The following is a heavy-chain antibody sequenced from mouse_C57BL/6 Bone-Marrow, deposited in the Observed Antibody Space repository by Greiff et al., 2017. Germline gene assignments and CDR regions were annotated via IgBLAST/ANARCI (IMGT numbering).Heavy chain of an antibody. CDR1: GFTFTGYW. CDR2: ILPGSGST. CDR3: ARGRRWYLDD. J-gene: IGHJ2*01. V-gene: IGHV1-9*01. Sequence: VQVVESGAELMKPGASVKLSCKATGFTFTGYWIEWVKQRPGHGLEWIGEILPGSGSTNYNEKFKGQATFTANTTYNTAYMQLRRLTTEDSAIYDCARGRRWYLDDWGQGTTLTVSS. D-gene: IGHD1-1*02.